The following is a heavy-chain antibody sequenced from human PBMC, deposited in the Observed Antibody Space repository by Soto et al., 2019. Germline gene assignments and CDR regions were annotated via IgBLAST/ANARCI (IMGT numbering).Heavy chain of an antibody. Sequence: QVQLVQSGAEVNKPGASVKVSCKASGYTFTSYDINWVRQATGQGLEWMGWMNPNSGNTGYAQKFQGGVTMTRNTYIRTAYMELSSLRSEDTAVYYCARGITIFGVVDTGGQGTLVTVSS. J-gene: IGHJ4*02. CDR2: MNPNSGNT. CDR3: ARGITIFGVVDT. CDR1: GYTFTSYD. V-gene: IGHV1-8*01. D-gene: IGHD3-3*01.